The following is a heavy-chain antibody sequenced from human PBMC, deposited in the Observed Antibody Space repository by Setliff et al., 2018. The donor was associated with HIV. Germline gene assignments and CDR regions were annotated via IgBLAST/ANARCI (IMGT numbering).Heavy chain of an antibody. CDR2: ISAYSGNT. V-gene: IGHV1-18*01. D-gene: IGHD3-9*01. CDR1: GYTFTSYG. J-gene: IGHJ6*03. CDR3: ARDHYDILTGYYRDYYYMDV. Sequence: ASVKVSCKASGYTFTSYGISWVRQAPGRGLEWMGWISAYSGNTNYAQKFQGRVTMTTDTSTSTAYMELRSLRSDDTAVYYCARDHYDILTGYYRDYYYMDVWGKGTTVTVSS.